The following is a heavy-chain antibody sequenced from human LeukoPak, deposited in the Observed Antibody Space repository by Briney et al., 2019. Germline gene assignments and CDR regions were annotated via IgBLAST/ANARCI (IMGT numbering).Heavy chain of an antibody. CDR3: AKDLSSGFQRGVPYRGTLDY. V-gene: IGHV3-30*18. D-gene: IGHD1-1*01. Sequence: GGSLRLSCAASGFTFSSYSMNWVRQAPGKGLEWVAVISYDGSNKYYADSVKGRFTISRDNSKNTLYLQMNSLRAEDTAVYYCAKDLSSGFQRGVPYRGTLDYWGQGTLVTVSS. CDR1: GFTFSSYS. J-gene: IGHJ4*02. CDR2: ISYDGSNK.